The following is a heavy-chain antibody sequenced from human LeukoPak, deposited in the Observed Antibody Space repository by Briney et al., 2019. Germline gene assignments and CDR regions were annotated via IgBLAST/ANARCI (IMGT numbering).Heavy chain of an antibody. D-gene: IGHD3-10*01. V-gene: IGHV1-2*06. CDR1: GYTFTGYY. CDR2: INPNSGGT. CDR3: ARVGFGELSFDY. Sequence: ASVKVSCKASGYTFTGYYIHWVRQAPGQGLEWMGRINPNSGGTNYAQKFQGRVTMTRDTSISTAYMELSRLRSEDTAVYYCARVGFGELSFDYWGQGTLVTVSS. J-gene: IGHJ4*02.